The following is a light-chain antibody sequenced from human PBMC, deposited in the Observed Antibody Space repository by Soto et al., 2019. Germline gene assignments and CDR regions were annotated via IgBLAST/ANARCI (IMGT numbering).Light chain of an antibody. CDR2: AVS. Sequence: DIPMTQSPSSLSASVGDRVTITCRASQGSRNDLGWYQQKPGKAPKCLIYAVSSLRSRVPSRFSGSGSGTEFTLTISSLQPEDFATYYGLQPKSYPRTFGQGTKVEIK. CDR1: QGSRND. CDR3: LQPKSYPRT. J-gene: IGKJ1*01. V-gene: IGKV1-17*01.